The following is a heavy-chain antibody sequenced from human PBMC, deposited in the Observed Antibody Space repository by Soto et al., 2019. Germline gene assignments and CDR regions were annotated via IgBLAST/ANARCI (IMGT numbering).Heavy chain of an antibody. V-gene: IGHV1-69*02. Sequence: ASVKVSCKASGGTFSSYTISWVRQAPGQGLEWMGRIIPILGIANYAQKFQGRVTITADKSTSTAYMELSSLRSEDTAVYYCARKFPREYSGYDSGGDDAFDIWGQGTMVTVSS. CDR1: GGTFSSYT. CDR2: IIPILGIA. CDR3: ARKFPREYSGYDSGGDDAFDI. D-gene: IGHD5-12*01. J-gene: IGHJ3*02.